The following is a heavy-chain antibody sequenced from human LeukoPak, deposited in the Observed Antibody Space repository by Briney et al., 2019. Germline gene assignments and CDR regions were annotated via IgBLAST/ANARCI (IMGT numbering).Heavy chain of an antibody. D-gene: IGHD3-22*01. CDR2: IIPIFGTA. CDR3: ARGNSSGWYYTSYYDSSGYYYFDY. V-gene: IGHV1-69*01. J-gene: IGHJ4*02. Sequence: ASVKVSCKASGGTFSSYAISWVRQAPGQGLEWMGGIIPIFGTANYAQKFQGRVTITADESTSTAYMELSSLRSEDTAVYYCARGNSSGWYYTSYYDSSGYYYFDYWGQGTLVTVSS. CDR1: GGTFSSYA.